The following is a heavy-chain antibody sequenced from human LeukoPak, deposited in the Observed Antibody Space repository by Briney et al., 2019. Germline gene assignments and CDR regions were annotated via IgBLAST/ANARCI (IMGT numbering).Heavy chain of an antibody. D-gene: IGHD5-18*01. J-gene: IGHJ4*02. CDR3: AREADTFDY. Sequence: GGSLRLSCAASGLTFSSYGMHWVRQAPGKGLEWVAFIRYDGSNKYYADSVKGRFTISRDNAKNSLYLQMNSLRAEDTAVYYCAREADTFDYWGQGTLVTVSS. CDR2: IRYDGSNK. CDR1: GLTFSSYG. V-gene: IGHV3-30*02.